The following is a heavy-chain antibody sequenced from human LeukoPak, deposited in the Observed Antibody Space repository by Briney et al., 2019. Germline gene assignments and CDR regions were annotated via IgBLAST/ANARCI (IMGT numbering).Heavy chain of an antibody. CDR2: IYHSGSP. CDR3: ARTAIASSAYSAFDI. J-gene: IGHJ3*02. Sequence: PSETLSLTCTVSGASISIDSDYWSWIRQPAGKGLEWFGSIYHSGSPSYNPSLKSRVTISVDTSKIQFSLRLTSVTAADTAVHYCARTAIASSAYSAFDIWGQGTMVTVSS. CDR1: GASISIDSDY. V-gene: IGHV4-38-2*02. D-gene: IGHD3-22*01.